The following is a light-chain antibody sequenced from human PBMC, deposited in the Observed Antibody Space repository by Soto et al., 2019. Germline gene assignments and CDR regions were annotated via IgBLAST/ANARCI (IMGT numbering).Light chain of an antibody. V-gene: IGLV1-44*01. Sequence: QSVLTQPPSTSGTPGQRVTISCSGSNSNIGSNAVSWYQRLPGTAPKLLIYGNTQRLSGVPDRFSGSKSGASASLAISGLQSGDEVDYYCGAWDDSLNGFLFGGGTQLTVL. CDR3: GAWDDSLNGFL. CDR1: NSNIGSNA. CDR2: GNT. J-gene: IGLJ2*01.